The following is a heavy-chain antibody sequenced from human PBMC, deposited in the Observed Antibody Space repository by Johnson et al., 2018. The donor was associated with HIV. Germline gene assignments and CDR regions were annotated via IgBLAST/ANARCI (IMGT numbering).Heavy chain of an antibody. J-gene: IGHJ3*02. D-gene: IGHD6-6*01. CDR3: ATSQLALPPGVFDI. CDR1: GFTFSSYG. Sequence: QVLFVESGGGVVQPGGSLRLSCAASGFTFSSYGMHWVRQAPGKGLEWVAFIRFDGSNKYYTDSVKGRFTISRDNSKNTLYLQMNSLRAEDTAVYYCATSQLALPPGVFDIWGQGTMVTVSS. CDR2: IRFDGSNK. V-gene: IGHV3-30*02.